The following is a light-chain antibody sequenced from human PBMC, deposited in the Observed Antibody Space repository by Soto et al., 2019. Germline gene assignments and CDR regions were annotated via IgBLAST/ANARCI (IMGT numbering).Light chain of an antibody. CDR2: GAS. Sequence: DVRVTQSPSTLSASVEDRVTITCRASQNIVNWLAWYQQRPGKPPKILIYGASTLESGVPSRFSGSGSGTEFTLTITDLQPGDFATYFCQQYNTYSATFGQGTRLDNK. CDR3: QQYNTYSAT. CDR1: QNIVNW. V-gene: IGKV1-5*01. J-gene: IGKJ5*01.